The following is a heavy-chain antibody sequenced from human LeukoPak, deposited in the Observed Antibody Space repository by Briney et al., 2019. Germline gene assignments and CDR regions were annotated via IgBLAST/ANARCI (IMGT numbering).Heavy chain of an antibody. CDR2: ISGSGGST. D-gene: IGHD2-21*02. Sequence: GGSLRLSCAASGFTFSSSALSWVRQAPGTGLEWVSAISGSGGSTYYADSVKGRFTISRDNYKNTLYLQMNSLRAEDTAVYYCAKRGSAYCGGDCYSSFDYWGQGTLVTVSS. CDR3: AKRGSAYCGGDCYSSFDY. CDR1: GFTFSSSA. V-gene: IGHV3-23*01. J-gene: IGHJ4*02.